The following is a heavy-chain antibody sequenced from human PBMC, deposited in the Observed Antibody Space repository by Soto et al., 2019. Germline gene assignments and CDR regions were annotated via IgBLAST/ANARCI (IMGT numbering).Heavy chain of an antibody. CDR2: IHYSGII. J-gene: IGHJ4*02. Sequence: QVQLQESGPGLVKPSQTLSLTCTVSGASISSGLYYWNCIRHIPGKGLEWIVCIHYSGIIYYNPSLQSRLIISVDPSDNQFSLKLTSVTAADTAVYYCARGPDHAKAGYWGQGILVTVSS. CDR3: ARGPDHAKAGY. V-gene: IGHV4-31*03. D-gene: IGHD6-19*01. CDR1: GASISSGLYY.